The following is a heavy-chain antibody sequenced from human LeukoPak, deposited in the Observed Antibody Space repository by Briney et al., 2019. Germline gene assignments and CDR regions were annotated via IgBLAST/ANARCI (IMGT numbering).Heavy chain of an antibody. D-gene: IGHD5-18*01. CDR2: ISSSSSTI. Sequence: GGSLRLSCAASGFTFSSYSMNWVCQAPGKGLEWISYISSSSSTIYYADSVKGRFTISRDNAKNSLYLQMNSLRDDDTAVYYCARGFGYNYGSDYWGQGTLVTVSS. CDR1: GFTFSSYS. V-gene: IGHV3-48*02. J-gene: IGHJ4*02. CDR3: ARGFGYNYGSDY.